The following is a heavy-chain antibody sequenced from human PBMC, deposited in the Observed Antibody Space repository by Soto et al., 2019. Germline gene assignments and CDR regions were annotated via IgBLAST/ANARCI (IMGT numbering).Heavy chain of an antibody. CDR3: TTDLLGWYSSLDYYYYMDV. Sequence: GGSLRLSCAASGFTFSNAWMSWVRQAPGKGLEWVGRIKSKTDGGTTDYAAPVKGRFTISRDDSKNTLYLQMNSLKTEDTAVYYCTTDLLGWYSSLDYYYYMDVWGKGTTVTVS. J-gene: IGHJ6*03. V-gene: IGHV3-15*01. D-gene: IGHD6-13*01. CDR2: IKSKTDGGTT. CDR1: GFTFSNAW.